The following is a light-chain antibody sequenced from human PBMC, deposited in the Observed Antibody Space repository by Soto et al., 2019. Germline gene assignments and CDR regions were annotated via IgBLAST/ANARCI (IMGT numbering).Light chain of an antibody. J-gene: IGKJ1*01. V-gene: IGKV3-20*01. CDR2: GAS. CDR3: HHYSNSLWT. Sequence: EMVLTQSPGTLSLSPGERATLSCWASQSVSSSSLAWYQQLPGQAPRLLIYGASARATGIPDRFSGSGSGADFTLTISRLEPVDFAVYYCHHYSNSLWTFGQGTKVEIK. CDR1: QSVSSSS.